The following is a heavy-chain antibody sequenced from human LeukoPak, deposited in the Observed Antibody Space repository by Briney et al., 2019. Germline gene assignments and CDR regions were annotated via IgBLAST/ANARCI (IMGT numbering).Heavy chain of an antibody. CDR1: GGSISSGGYY. V-gene: IGHV4-31*03. Sequence: PSETLSLTCTVSGGSISSGGYYWSWIRQHPGKGLECIGYIYYSGSTYCNPSLKSRVTISVDTSKNQFSLKLSSVTAADTAVYYCARRGAAAAVDPWGQGTLVTVSS. D-gene: IGHD6-13*01. J-gene: IGHJ5*02. CDR2: IYYSGST. CDR3: ARRGAAAAVDP.